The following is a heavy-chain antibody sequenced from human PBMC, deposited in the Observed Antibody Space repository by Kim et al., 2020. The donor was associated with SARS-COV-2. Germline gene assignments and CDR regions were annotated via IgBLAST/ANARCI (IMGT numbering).Heavy chain of an antibody. D-gene: IGHD1-26*01. CDR3: ATLGGYSSSNY. Sequence: SVKVSCKASGGILRSYPLSWVRQAPGQGLEWMGAIVPFSGTSTYAQRFQGRCAISADDSTNTAYMELSSLRSDDTAVYFCATLGGYSSSNYWGQGYLVTVSS. CDR1: GGILRSYP. CDR2: IVPFSGTS. J-gene: IGHJ4*02. V-gene: IGHV1-69*13.